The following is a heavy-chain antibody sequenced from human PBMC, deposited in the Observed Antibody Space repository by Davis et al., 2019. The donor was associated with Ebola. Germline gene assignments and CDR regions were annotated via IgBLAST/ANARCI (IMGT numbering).Heavy chain of an antibody. D-gene: IGHD5-18*01. CDR2: INHSGST. CDR1: GGSISSSSYY. Sequence: MPSETLSLTCTVSGGSISSSSYYWSWIRQPPGKGLEWIGEINHSGSTNYNPSLKSRVTISVDTSKNQFSLKLSSVTAADTAVYYCARVGYSYGFHWFDPWGQGTLVTVSS. J-gene: IGHJ5*02. V-gene: IGHV4-39*07. CDR3: ARVGYSYGFHWFDP.